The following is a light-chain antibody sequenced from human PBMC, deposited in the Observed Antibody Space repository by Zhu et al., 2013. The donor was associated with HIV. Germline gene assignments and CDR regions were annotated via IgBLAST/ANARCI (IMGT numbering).Light chain of an antibody. Sequence: EIVLTQSPATLSLSPGERATLSCGASQSVSSNLAWYQQRPGLAPRLLIYDASTRATGIPDRFSGSGSGTDFTLTISKLEPEDFAVYYCQQYGTSPPITFGQGTRLGIK. CDR2: DAS. J-gene: IGKJ5*01. CDR3: QQYGTSPPIT. V-gene: IGKV3D-20*01. CDR1: QSVSSN.